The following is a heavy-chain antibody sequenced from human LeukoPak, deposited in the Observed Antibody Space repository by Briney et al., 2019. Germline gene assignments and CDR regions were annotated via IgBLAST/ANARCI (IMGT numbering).Heavy chain of an antibody. V-gene: IGHV3-48*03. CDR1: GFTFSSYE. CDR2: ISSSGSTI. D-gene: IGHD3-16*02. CDR3: AREGTYDYVWGSYRAYYMDV. Sequence: GGSLRLSCAASGFTFSSYEMNWVRQAPGKGLEWVSYISSSGSTIYYADSVKGRFTISRDSAKNSLYLQMNSLRAEDTAVYYCAREGTYDYVWGSYRAYYMDVWGKGTTVTVSS. J-gene: IGHJ6*03.